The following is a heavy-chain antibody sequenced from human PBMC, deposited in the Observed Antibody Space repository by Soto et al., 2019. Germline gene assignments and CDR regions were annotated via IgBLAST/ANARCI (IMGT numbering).Heavy chain of an antibody. CDR2: ISYDGSNK. V-gene: IGHV3-30*18. J-gene: IGHJ4*02. D-gene: IGHD5-18*01. CDR1: GFTFSSYG. Sequence: GGSLRLSCAASGFTFSSYGMHWVRQAPGKGLEWVAVISYDGSNKYYADSVKGQFTISRDNSKNTLYLQMNSLRAEDTAVYYCAKDSGAYSYGHYHFDYWGQGTLVTVSS. CDR3: AKDSGAYSYGHYHFDY.